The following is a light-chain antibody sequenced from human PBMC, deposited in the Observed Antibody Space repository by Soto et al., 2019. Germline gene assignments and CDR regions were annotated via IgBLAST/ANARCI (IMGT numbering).Light chain of an antibody. CDR2: KAS. Sequence: DIQMTQSPSTLSASVGDRVTITCRASQSISSWLAWYQQKPGKAPKLLIYKASSLETGVPSRFSGSGSRTEFTLTISSLQPDDFATYYCQQYKSYSLNFGGGTKV. J-gene: IGKJ4*01. CDR1: QSISSW. CDR3: QQYKSYSLN. V-gene: IGKV1-5*03.